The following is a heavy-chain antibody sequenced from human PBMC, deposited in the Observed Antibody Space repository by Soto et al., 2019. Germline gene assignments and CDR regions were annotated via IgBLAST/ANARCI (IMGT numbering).Heavy chain of an antibody. CDR1: GFTFSSYA. CDR3: AKDSGYDIRGRGSSFDY. J-gene: IGHJ4*02. V-gene: IGHV3-23*01. CDR2: ISGSGGST. D-gene: IGHD5-12*01. Sequence: EVQLLESGGGLVQPGGSLRLSCAASGFTFSSYAMSWVRQAPGKGLEWVSAISGSGGSTYYADSVKGRFTISRDNSKNTLYLQMNSLSAEDTAVYYCAKDSGYDIRGRGSSFDYWGQGTLVTVSS.